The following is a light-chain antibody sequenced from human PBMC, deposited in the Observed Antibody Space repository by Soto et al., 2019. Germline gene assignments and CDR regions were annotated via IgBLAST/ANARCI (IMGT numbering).Light chain of an antibody. Sequence: EIVMTQSPATLSVSPGERATLSCRASQSVSSNLAWYQQKPGQAPRLLIYGASTRATGVPARFSGSASVTEFTLTISSLQSEDFAVYYCQHYNNWPPWTFGQGTKVEIK. CDR2: GAS. V-gene: IGKV3-15*01. CDR1: QSVSSN. CDR3: QHYNNWPPWT. J-gene: IGKJ1*01.